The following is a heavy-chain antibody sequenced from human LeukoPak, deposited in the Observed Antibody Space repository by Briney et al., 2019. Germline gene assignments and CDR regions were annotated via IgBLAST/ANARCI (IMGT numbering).Heavy chain of an antibody. CDR1: GFTFSSYG. J-gene: IGHJ5*02. Sequence: PGGSLRLSCAASGFTFSSYGMHWFRQAPGKGLEWVAVISYDESKKYYGDSVRGRFTISRDNSKNTLYLQMNSLRAEDTAVYYCARDSKAIFGVVIPPGFDPWGQGTLVTVSS. CDR2: ISYDESKK. V-gene: IGHV3-30*03. D-gene: IGHD3-3*01. CDR3: ARDSKAIFGVVIPPGFDP.